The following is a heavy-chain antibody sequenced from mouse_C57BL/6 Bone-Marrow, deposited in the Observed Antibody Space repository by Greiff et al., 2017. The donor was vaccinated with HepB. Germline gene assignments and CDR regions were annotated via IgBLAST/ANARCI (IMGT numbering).Heavy chain of an antibody. CDR2: ISYDGSN. CDR1: GYSITSGYY. D-gene: IGHD2-3*01. V-gene: IGHV3-6*01. J-gene: IGHJ3*01. Sequence: EVQLQESGPGLVKPSQSLSLTCSVTGYSITSGYYWNWIRQFPGNKLEWMGYISYDGSNNYNPSLKNRISITRDTSKNQFFLKLNSVTTEDTATYYCAGGYYVGWFAYWGQGTLVTVSA. CDR3: AGGYYVGWFAY.